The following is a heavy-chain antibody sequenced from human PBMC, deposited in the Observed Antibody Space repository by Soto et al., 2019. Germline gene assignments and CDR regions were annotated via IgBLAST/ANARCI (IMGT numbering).Heavy chain of an antibody. Sequence: GGSLRLSCTAAGVRFSYYDMHWVRQDQGKGLEWVSTIGAARDPYYTGSVKHRFTISRENARNSMFLQMNSVTVGDTAVYYCARSYTGRLPRRADYYYASAVLGQGIMVTVSS. J-gene: IGHJ6*02. V-gene: IGHV3-13*05. CDR1: GVRFSYYD. CDR2: IGAARDP. D-gene: IGHD2-15*01. CDR3: ARSYTGRLPRRADYYYASAV.